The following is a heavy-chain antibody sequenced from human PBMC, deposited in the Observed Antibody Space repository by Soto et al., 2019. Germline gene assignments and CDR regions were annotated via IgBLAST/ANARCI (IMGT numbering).Heavy chain of an antibody. CDR1: GYTFTDYR. V-gene: IGHV1-46*01. CDR3: ARPAGRLANWSDP. CDR2: INPSGGST. J-gene: IGHJ5*02. D-gene: IGHD6-6*01. Sequence: QVQLVQSGVEVKKPGASVKVSCKASGYTFTDYRMIWVRQAPGQGLEWMGIINPSGGSTDYAPNFQGRVTLTRDSFTSTVYMELSNLRSEDTAVYYCARPAGRLANWSDPWGQGTLVTVSS.